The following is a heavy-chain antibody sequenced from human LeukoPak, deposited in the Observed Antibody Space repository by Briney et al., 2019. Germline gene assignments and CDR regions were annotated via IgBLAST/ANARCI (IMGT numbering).Heavy chain of an antibody. CDR3: ARDIEQWLVQGGAFDI. CDR1: GFTFSSYA. V-gene: IGHV3-30*04. CDR2: ISYDGSNK. D-gene: IGHD6-19*01. Sequence: GGSLSLSCAASGFTFSSYAMHWVRQAPGKGLEWVAVISYDGSNKYYADSVKGRFTISRDNSKNTLYLQMNSLRAEDTAVYYCARDIEQWLVQGGAFDIWGQGTMVTVSS. J-gene: IGHJ3*02.